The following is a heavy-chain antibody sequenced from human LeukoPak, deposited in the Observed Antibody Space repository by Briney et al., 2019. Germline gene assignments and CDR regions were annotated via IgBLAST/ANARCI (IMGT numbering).Heavy chain of an antibody. D-gene: IGHD1-26*01. Sequence: PGGSLRLSCAASGFTFSNARMRWVRQALGKGLEWVTNIKPDGSEKYYVDSVKGRFTISRDNAKKSLYLQMNSLRAEDTALYYCARDTVGATDYWGQGTLVTVSS. CDR3: ARDTVGATDY. CDR2: IKPDGSEK. CDR1: GFTFSNAR. V-gene: IGHV3-7*01. J-gene: IGHJ4*02.